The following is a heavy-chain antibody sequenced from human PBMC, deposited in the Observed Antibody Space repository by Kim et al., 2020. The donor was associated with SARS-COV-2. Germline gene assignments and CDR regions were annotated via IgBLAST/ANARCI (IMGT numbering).Heavy chain of an antibody. CDR3: ARESGMDV. CDR2: SNK. J-gene: IGHJ6*02. V-gene: IGHV3-30*01. Sequence: SNKDYADSVKGRFTISRDNSKNTLYLQMNSLRAEDTAVYYCARESGMDVWGQGTTVTVSS.